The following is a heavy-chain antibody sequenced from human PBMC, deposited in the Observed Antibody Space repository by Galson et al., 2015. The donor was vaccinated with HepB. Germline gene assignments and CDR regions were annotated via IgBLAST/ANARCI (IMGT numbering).Heavy chain of an antibody. CDR1: GFTFSSYS. CDR2: ISSSSSTI. J-gene: IGHJ4*02. V-gene: IGHV3-48*02. Sequence: SLRLSCAASGFTFSSYSMNWVRQAPGKGLEWVSYISSSSSTIYYADSVKGRFTISRDNAKNSLYLQMNSLRDEDTAVYYCARDPTCTSCYPPQLDYWGQGTLVTVSS. CDR3: ARDPTCTSCYPPQLDY. D-gene: IGHD2-2*01.